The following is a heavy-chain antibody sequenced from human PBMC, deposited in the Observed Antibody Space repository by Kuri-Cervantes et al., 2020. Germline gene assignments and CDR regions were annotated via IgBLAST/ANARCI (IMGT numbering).Heavy chain of an antibody. Sequence: SETLSLTCTVSGGSISSGDYYWSWIRQHPGKGLEWIGYIYYSGSTYYNPSLKSRVTISVDTSKNQFSLKLSSVTAADTAVYYCARDPGYAHFDYWGQGTLVTVSS. D-gene: IGHD2-2*01. J-gene: IGHJ4*02. CDR2: IYYSGST. CDR1: GGSISSGDYY. CDR3: ARDPGYAHFDY. V-gene: IGHV4-31*03.